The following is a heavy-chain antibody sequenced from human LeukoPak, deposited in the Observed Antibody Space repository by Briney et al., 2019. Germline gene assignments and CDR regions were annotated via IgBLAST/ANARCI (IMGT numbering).Heavy chain of an antibody. CDR2: IYYSGTN. Sequence: ETLSLSYTVSGGSISNSSYYWGWIRQPPGKGLAWIETIYYSGTNSYTPSLKSRLTISGDTSKNHFSLKLSSVTAADTAVYYCARHESAVADIFDYWGQGTLVTVSS. CDR1: GGSISNSSYY. V-gene: IGHV4-39*01. D-gene: IGHD6-19*01. CDR3: ARHESAVADIFDY. J-gene: IGHJ4*02.